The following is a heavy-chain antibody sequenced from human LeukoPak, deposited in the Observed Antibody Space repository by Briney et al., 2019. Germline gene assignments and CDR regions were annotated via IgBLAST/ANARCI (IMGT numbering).Heavy chain of an antibody. CDR2: IYYRGST. V-gene: IGHV4-59*01. J-gene: IGHJ4*02. CDR1: GGSISSYY. D-gene: IGHD6-19*01. CDR3: ARGGSGWYLFDY. Sequence: PSETLSLTCTVSGGSISSYYWSWIRQPPGKGLEWIGYIYYRGSTNYNPSLKSRVTISVDTSKNQFSLKLSSVTAADTAVYYCARGGSGWYLFDYWGQGTLVTVSS.